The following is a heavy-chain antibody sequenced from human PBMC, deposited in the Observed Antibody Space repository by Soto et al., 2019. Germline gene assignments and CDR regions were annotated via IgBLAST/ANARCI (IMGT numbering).Heavy chain of an antibody. Sequence: EVQLVESGGGLVQPGGSLRLSCAASGFTFSRYWMSWVRQAPGKGLEWVANIKQDGSDKDYVDTVKGRFTIFRDNAKISLFVQMNSVRAEDTALYYCAREGAGGFYVWGQGTKVAVSS. CDR1: GFTFSRYW. D-gene: IGHD1-26*01. V-gene: IGHV3-7*05. J-gene: IGHJ3*01. CDR3: AREGAGGFYV. CDR2: IKQDGSDK.